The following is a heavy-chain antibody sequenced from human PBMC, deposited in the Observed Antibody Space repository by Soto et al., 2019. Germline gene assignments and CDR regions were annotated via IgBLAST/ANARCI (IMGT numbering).Heavy chain of an antibody. Sequence: KPSETLSLACTVSGGSISSYYWSWIRQPPGKGLEWIGYIYYSGSTNYNPSLKSRVTISVDTSKNQFSLKLSSVTAADTAVYYCARRYGGNFAYWGQGTLVTVSS. D-gene: IGHD3-16*01. CDR3: ARRYGGNFAY. CDR2: IYYSGST. CDR1: GGSISSYY. J-gene: IGHJ4*02. V-gene: IGHV4-59*01.